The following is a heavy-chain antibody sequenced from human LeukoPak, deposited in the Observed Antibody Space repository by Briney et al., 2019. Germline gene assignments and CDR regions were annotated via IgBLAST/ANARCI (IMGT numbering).Heavy chain of an antibody. J-gene: IGHJ4*02. V-gene: IGHV4-59*08. CDR1: GDSISSYY. CDR3: VRQRTYYSPFDY. D-gene: IGHD3-10*01. CDR2: IYNTGST. Sequence: MTSQTLSLTCTVSGDSISSYYWNWVRQPPGKELEWIGHIYNTGSTSYNPSLKSRFTISVDTSKNQFSLKVTSVTAADTAVYYCVRQRTYYSPFDYWGQGILVSVSS.